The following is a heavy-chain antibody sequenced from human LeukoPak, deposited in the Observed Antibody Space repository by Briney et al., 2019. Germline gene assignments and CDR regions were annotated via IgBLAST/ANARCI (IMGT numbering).Heavy chain of an antibody. CDR3: ARDQSGTLYYYYYYGMDV. V-gene: IGHV1-18*01. D-gene: IGHD5-12*01. J-gene: IGHJ6*02. Sequence: ASVKVSCKASGYTFTSYGISWVRQAPGQGLEWMGWISAYNDNTNYAQKLQGRVTMTTDTSTSTAYMELRSLRSDDTAVYYCARDQSGTLYYYYYYGMDVWGQGTTVTVSS. CDR2: ISAYNDNT. CDR1: GYTFTSYG.